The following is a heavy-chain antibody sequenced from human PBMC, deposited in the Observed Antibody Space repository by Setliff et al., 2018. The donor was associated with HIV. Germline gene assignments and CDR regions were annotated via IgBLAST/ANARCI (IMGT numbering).Heavy chain of an antibody. J-gene: IGHJ4*02. D-gene: IGHD6-19*01. CDR1: GVSISSHS. CDR2: FYYSGST. CDR3: AMAVADKGVYYLDY. V-gene: IGHV4-59*08. Sequence: SETLSLTCPVSGVSISSHSWTWIRQPPGRGLEWIGYFYYSGSTNYNPSLKSRVTISVDTARNQFSLKLSSVTAADTAVYYCAMAVADKGVYYLDYWGRGTLVTVSS.